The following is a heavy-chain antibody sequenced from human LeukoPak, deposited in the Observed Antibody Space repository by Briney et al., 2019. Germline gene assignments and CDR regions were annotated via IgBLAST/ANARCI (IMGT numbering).Heavy chain of an antibody. Sequence: GASVKVSCKASGYTFTGYWMHWVRQAPGQGPEWMGVISPSGGSTIYAQKFKGRVTLTRDTSISTAYMELSRLRSDDTAVYYCARARVGIVVVPAATRRWFDPWGQGTLVTVSS. V-gene: IGHV1-2*02. J-gene: IGHJ5*02. CDR1: GYTFTGYW. CDR3: ARARVGIVVVPAATRRWFDP. CDR2: ISPSGGST. D-gene: IGHD2-2*01.